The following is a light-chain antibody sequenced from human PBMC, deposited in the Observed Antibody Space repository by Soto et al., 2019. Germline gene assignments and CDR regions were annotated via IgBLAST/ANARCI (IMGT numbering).Light chain of an antibody. J-gene: IGLJ2*01. CDR3: CSYAGDYTLV. CDR1: SSDVGGYNY. CDR2: DVY. V-gene: IGLV2-11*01. Sequence: QSALTQPRSVSESPGQSVTISCTGTSSDVGGYNYVSWYQQYPGKAPEVVIYDVYKRPSGVPDRFSGSKSGNTASLNISGLQADDEADYYCCSYAGDYTLVFGGGTKVTVL.